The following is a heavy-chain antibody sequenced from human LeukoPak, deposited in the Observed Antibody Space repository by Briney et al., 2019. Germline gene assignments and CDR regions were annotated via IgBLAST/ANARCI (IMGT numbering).Heavy chain of an antibody. V-gene: IGHV3-23*01. CDR3: VRDSRGAAAADDPFDI. CDR2: ISGSGGST. D-gene: IGHD6-13*01. J-gene: IGHJ3*02. Sequence: GGSLRLSCAASGFTFSSYAMSWVRQAPGKGLEWVSAISGSGGSTYYADSVKGRFTISRDNSKNTLYLQMNSLRAEDTAVYYCVRDSRGAAAADDPFDIWGQGTLVTVSS. CDR1: GFTFSSYA.